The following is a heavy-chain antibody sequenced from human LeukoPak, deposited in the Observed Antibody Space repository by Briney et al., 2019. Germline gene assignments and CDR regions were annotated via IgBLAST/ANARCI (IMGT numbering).Heavy chain of an antibody. J-gene: IGHJ4*02. CDR3: ATWYYYDSSDYYLADY. Sequence: ASVKVSCKVSGYTLTEFSMHWVRQAPGKGLEWMGGFDPEDGGTIYAQELQGRVTMTKDTSTDTAYMELSSLRSEDTAVYYCATWYYYDSSDYYLADYWGQGTLVTVSS. V-gene: IGHV1-24*01. CDR1: GYTLTEFS. CDR2: FDPEDGGT. D-gene: IGHD3-22*01.